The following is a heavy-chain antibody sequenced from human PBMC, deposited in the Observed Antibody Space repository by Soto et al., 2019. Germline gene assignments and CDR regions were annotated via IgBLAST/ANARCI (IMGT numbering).Heavy chain of an antibody. CDR1: GFTFSSYA. Sequence: GGSLRLSCAASGFTFSSYAMHWVRQAPGKGLEWVAVISYDGSNKYYADSVKGRFTISRDNSKNTPYLQMNSLRAEDTAVYYCARDIGEWLVSSSGYWGQGTLGTVSS. CDR2: ISYDGSNK. CDR3: ARDIGEWLVSSSGY. V-gene: IGHV3-30-3*01. D-gene: IGHD6-19*01. J-gene: IGHJ4*02.